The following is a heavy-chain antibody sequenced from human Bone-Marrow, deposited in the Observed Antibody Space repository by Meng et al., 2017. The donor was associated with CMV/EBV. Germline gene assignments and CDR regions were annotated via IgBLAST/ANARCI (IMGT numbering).Heavy chain of an antibody. CDR2: ISYSGAT. Sequence: SETLSLTCTVSGGSITNSSHYWVWIRQPPGKGLESIATISYSGATYHNPSLRARVTLSIDTSENQFSLRLTSVTAADTSRYYCARSGGDNRSYKHYGIDVWGQGTTVTVSS. V-gene: IGHV4-39*07. CDR3: ARSGGDNRSYKHYGIDV. CDR1: GGSITNSSHY. D-gene: IGHD1-1*01. J-gene: IGHJ6*02.